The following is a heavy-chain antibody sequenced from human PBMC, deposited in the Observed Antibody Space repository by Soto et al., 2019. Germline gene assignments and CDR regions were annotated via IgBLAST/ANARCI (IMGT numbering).Heavy chain of an antibody. CDR1: GFTFSSYG. Sequence: GGSLRLSCAASGFTFSSYGMHWVRQAPGKGLEWVAVIWYDGSNKYYADSVKGRFTISRDNSKNTLYLQMNSLRAEDTAVYYCARDLLEHSSGWYDYWGQGTLVTVSS. CDR3: ARDLLEHSSGWYDY. V-gene: IGHV3-33*01. CDR2: IWYDGSNK. D-gene: IGHD6-19*01. J-gene: IGHJ4*02.